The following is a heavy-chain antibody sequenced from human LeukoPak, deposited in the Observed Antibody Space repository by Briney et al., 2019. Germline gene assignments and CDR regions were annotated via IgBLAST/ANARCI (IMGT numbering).Heavy chain of an antibody. CDR2: IIPIFGTA. D-gene: IGHD3-10*01. Sequence: SVKVSCKASGYTFTSYDINWVRQAPGQGLEWMGGIIPIFGTANYAQKFQGRVTITADESTSTAYMELSSLRSEDTAVYYCARRSRGDYVDYWGQGTLVTVSS. CDR3: ARRSRGDYVDY. CDR1: GYTFTSYD. V-gene: IGHV1-69*13. J-gene: IGHJ4*02.